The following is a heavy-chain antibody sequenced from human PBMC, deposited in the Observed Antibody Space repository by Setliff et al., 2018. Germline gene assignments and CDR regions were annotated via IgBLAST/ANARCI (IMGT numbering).Heavy chain of an antibody. CDR3: ARRRRFDSGGPRSPWYFDL. CDR2: IYPDDSDT. CDR1: GYNFLDYW. J-gene: IGHJ2*01. V-gene: IGHV5-51*01. Sequence: GESLKISCRASGYNFLDYWIGWVRQMPGKGLEWMGIIYPDDSDTRYGPSVQGPFTISADKSISTAYLQWSSLKASDTAFYYCARRRRFDSGGPRSPWYFDLWGRGTLVTVSS. D-gene: IGHD3-22*01.